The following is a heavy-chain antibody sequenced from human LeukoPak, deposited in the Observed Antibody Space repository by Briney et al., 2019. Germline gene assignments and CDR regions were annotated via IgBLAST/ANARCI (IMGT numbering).Heavy chain of an antibody. D-gene: IGHD3-22*01. Sequence: GGSLRLSCAASGFTFSSYWMSWVRQAPGKGLEWVANIKQDGSEKYYVDSVKGRFTISRDNAKNSLYLQMNSLRAEDTAVYYWARGGGGYFFMIVGANKWGNDYGGQGPLVTVSS. J-gene: IGHJ4*02. CDR3: ARGGGGYFFMIVGANKWGNDY. CDR2: IKQDGSEK. CDR1: GFTFSSYW. V-gene: IGHV3-7*01.